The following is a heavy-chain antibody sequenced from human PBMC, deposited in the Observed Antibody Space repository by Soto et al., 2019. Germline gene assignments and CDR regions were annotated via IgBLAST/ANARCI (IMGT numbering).Heavy chain of an antibody. CDR3: ARYIAASGTYYFDP. CDR2: IYHSGSA. Sequence: SETLSLTCAVSGGSISSSYWWSWVRQPPRKGLEWIGEIYHSGSANYNPSLKSRVTISVDNTKNQFSLKLSSVTAADTAVYYCARYIAASGTYYFDPWGQGTLVTVSS. J-gene: IGHJ4*02. CDR1: GGSISSSYW. V-gene: IGHV4-4*02. D-gene: IGHD6-13*01.